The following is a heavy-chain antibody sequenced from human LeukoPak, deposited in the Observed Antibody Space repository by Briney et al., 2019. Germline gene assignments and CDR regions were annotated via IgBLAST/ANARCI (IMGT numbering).Heavy chain of an antibody. D-gene: IGHD2-2*02. J-gene: IGHJ3*02. CDR3: ARGSCSSTSCYTTDAFDI. CDR1: GFTVSSNY. Sequence: GGSLRLSCAASGFTVSSNYMSWVRQAPGKGLEWVSVIYSGGSTYYADSVKGRFTISRDNSKNTLYLQMNSLRAEDTAVYYCARGSCSSTSCYTTDAFDIWGQGTMVTVSS. CDR2: IYSGGST. V-gene: IGHV3-53*05.